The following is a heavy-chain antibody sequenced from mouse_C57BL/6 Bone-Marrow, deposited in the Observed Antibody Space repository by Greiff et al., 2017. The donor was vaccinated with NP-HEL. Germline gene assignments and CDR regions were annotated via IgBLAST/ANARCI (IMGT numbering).Heavy chain of an antibody. D-gene: IGHD4-1*01. J-gene: IGHJ2*01. CDR1: GYTFTDYY. CDR2: IYPGSGNT. CDR3: ATNWDYFDY. V-gene: IGHV1-76*01. Sequence: VQLQQSGAELVRPGASVKLSCTASGYTFTDYYINWVKQRPGQGLEWIARIYPGSGNTYYNEKFKGKATLTAEKSSSTAYMQLSSLTSEDAAVYFCATNWDYFDYWGQGTTLTVSS.